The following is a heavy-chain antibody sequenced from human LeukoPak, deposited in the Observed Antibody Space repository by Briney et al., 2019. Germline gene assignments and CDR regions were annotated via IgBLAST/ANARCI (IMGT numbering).Heavy chain of an antibody. J-gene: IGHJ4*02. CDR2: ISYDGSNK. D-gene: IGHD1-26*01. CDR3: AKTDIVGAFDY. CDR1: GFTFSSYG. V-gene: IGHV3-30*18. Sequence: GGSLRLSCAASGFTFSSYGMHWVRQAPGKGLEWVAVISYDGSNKYYADSVKGRFTISRDNSKNTLYLQMNGLRAEDTAVYYCAKTDIVGAFDYWGQGTLVTVSS.